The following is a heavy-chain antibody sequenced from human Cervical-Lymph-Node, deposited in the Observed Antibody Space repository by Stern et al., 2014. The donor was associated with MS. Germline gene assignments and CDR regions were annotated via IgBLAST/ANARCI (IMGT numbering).Heavy chain of an antibody. V-gene: IGHV3-53*01. CDR2: ITNVGST. CDR1: GFTVSRDY. Sequence: EVQLVASGGGVIQPGGSLRLSCTASGFTVSRDYMTCVRQAPGKGLAWVSLITNVGSTFYTDSVKGRFTISRDDSKNTVYLHMTSLRAEDTAMYYCARDTSSPERSDWWGQGTLVTVSS. D-gene: IGHD1-1*01. J-gene: IGHJ4*02. CDR3: ARDTSSPERSDW.